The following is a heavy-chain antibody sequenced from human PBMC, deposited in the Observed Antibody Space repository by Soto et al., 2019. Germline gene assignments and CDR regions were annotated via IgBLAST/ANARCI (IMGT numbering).Heavy chain of an antibody. Sequence: GESLKISCAASGFTFSSYDMHWVRQATGKGLEWVSAIGTAGDTYYPGSVKGRFTISRENAKNSLYLQMNSLRAEDTAVYYCAREQWLVYPDLGRDYYYGMDVWGQGTTVTVSS. J-gene: IGHJ6*02. CDR3: AREQWLVYPDLGRDYYYGMDV. CDR2: IGTAGDT. V-gene: IGHV3-13*01. CDR1: GFTFSSYD. D-gene: IGHD6-19*01.